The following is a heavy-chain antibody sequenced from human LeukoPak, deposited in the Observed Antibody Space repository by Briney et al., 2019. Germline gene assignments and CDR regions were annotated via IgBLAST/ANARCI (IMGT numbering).Heavy chain of an antibody. CDR3: ARREYSSSPGDY. V-gene: IGHV5-51*01. J-gene: IGHJ4*02. CDR2: MYPGDSDT. Sequence: GESLKISCQGSGYSFTTYWIGWVRQMPGNGLEWMGIMYPGDSDTRYSPSFQGQVTISADKSISTAYLQWSSLKASDTAMYYCARREYSSSPGDYWGQGTLVTVSS. CDR1: GYSFTTYW. D-gene: IGHD6-6*01.